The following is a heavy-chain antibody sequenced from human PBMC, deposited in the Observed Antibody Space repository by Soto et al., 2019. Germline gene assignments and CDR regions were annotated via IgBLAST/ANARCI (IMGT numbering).Heavy chain of an antibody. J-gene: IGHJ4*02. V-gene: IGHV4-39*01. CDR1: GGSISTSVHY. CDR3: ARLQRPGTFDY. CDR2: IYNNGDT. Sequence: SETLSLTCTVSGGSISTSVHYWAWIRQPPGKGLEWMGTIYNNGDTYYNSSLKGQVTMFVDTSKNVFSLRLTSVTALDTAVYYCARLQRPGTFDYWGLGTLVTVSS. D-gene: IGHD1-1*01.